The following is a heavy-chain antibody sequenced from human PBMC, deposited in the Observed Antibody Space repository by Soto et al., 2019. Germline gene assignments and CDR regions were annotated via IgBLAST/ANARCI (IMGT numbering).Heavy chain of an antibody. Sequence: KASETLSLTCTVSGGSVSGHFWSWIRQPPGKGLEWVGYISHRGSTDYNPSLKSRLTISLDTSKNQFSLQLTSVIATDTAVYYCAREIPSSGYFDYWGQGALVTVSS. J-gene: IGHJ4*02. CDR2: ISHRGST. V-gene: IGHV4-59*02. D-gene: IGHD3-10*01. CDR3: AREIPSSGYFDY. CDR1: GGSVSGHF.